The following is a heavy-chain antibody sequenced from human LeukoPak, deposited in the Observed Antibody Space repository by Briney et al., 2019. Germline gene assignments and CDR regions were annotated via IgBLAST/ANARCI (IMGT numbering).Heavy chain of an antibody. CDR3: ARISGSSQGD. D-gene: IGHD3-10*01. CDR1: GFTFSSYG. Sequence: GRSLRLSCAASGFTFSSYGMHWVRQAPGKGLEWVAVISYDGSNKYCADSVKGRFTISRDNSKDTLYLQMNSLRAEDTAVYYCARISGSSQGDWGQGTLVTVSS. CDR2: ISYDGSNK. V-gene: IGHV3-30*03. J-gene: IGHJ4*02.